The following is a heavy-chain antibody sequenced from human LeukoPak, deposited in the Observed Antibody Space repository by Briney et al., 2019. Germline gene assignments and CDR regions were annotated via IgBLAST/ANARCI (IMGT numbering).Heavy chain of an antibody. D-gene: IGHD1-14*01. J-gene: IGHJ4*02. V-gene: IGHV3-33*01. CDR2: IWYDGSNK. CDR3: ARDRNQGATWEFDD. Sequence: GGSLRLSCAASGFTFISYGMHWVRQAPGKGLEWVAGIWYDGSNKYYGDSVKGRFTISRDNSKNTLYLQMNSLRVEDTAVYYWARDRNQGATWEFDDWGQGTLVTVSS. CDR1: GFTFISYG.